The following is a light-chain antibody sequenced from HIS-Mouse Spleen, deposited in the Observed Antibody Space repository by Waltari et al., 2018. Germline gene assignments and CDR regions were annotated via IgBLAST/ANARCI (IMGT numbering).Light chain of an antibody. CDR1: QDSSNY. V-gene: IGKV1-33*01. Sequence: DIQMTQSPSSLSASVADRVTITCQASQDSSNYLNWYQQKPGKAPKLLIYDASNLETGVPSRFSGSGSGTDFTFTISSLQPEDIATYYCQQYDNLPYTFGQGTKLEIK. CDR3: QQYDNLPYT. CDR2: DAS. J-gene: IGKJ2*01.